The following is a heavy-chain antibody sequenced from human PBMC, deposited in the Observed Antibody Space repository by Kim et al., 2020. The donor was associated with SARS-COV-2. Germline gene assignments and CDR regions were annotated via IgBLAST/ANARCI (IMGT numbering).Heavy chain of an antibody. V-gene: IGHV3-73*01. D-gene: IGHD3-9*01. J-gene: IGHJ4*02. CDR3: IRLFYDILRGNPKAPS. CDR2: IGSKFKDYAT. CDR1: GFTLSGSA. Sequence: GGSLRLSCAASGFTLSGSAMHWVRQASGKGLEWVGRIGSKFKDYATGYAASVRGRFIISRDESKSTAYLQMNSLKTEDTAVYYCIRLFYDILRGNPKAPSWGQGTLVTVSS.